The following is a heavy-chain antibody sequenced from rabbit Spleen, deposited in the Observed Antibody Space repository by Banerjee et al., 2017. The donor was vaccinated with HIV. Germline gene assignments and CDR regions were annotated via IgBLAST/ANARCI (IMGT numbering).Heavy chain of an antibody. J-gene: IGHJ3*01. CDR3: ARDFDF. Sequence: QSLEESGGGLVQPEGSLTLTCTASGFSFSSRYYMCWVRQAPGKGLEWIGTIFAGSTGTTDYARWAKGRFTISKTSSTTVTLQMTSLTAADTATYFCARDFDFWGQGTLVTVS. CDR2: IFAGSTGTT. D-gene: IGHD2-1*01. V-gene: IGHV1S40*01. CDR1: GFSFSSRYY.